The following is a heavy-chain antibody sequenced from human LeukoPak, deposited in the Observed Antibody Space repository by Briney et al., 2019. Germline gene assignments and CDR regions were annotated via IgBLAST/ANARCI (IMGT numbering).Heavy chain of an antibody. Sequence: ASVKVSCKTSGYTFTGDYMHWVRQAPGQGLEWMGWINPNSGGTNYAQKFQGRVTLTRDTSINTAYMELSSLRSDDTAVYYCAREDSSSWYVGGPKDYWGQGTLVTVSS. CDR2: INPNSGGT. J-gene: IGHJ4*02. D-gene: IGHD6-13*01. V-gene: IGHV1-2*02. CDR3: AREDSSSWYVGGPKDY. CDR1: GYTFTGDY.